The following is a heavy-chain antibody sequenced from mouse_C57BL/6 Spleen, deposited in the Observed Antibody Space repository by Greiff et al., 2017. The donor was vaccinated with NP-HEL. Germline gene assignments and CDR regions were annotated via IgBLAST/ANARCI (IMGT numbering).Heavy chain of an antibody. CDR3: ARPYYYGSSYHFDY. D-gene: IGHD1-1*01. CDR1: GFTFSDYG. CDR2: ISSGSSTI. Sequence: EVKLVESGGGLVKPGGSLKLSCAASGFTFSDYGMHWVRQAPEKGLEWVAYISSGSSTIYYADTVKGRFTISRDNAKNTLFLQMTSLRSEDTAMYYCARPYYYGSSYHFDYWGQGTTLTVSS. J-gene: IGHJ2*01. V-gene: IGHV5-17*01.